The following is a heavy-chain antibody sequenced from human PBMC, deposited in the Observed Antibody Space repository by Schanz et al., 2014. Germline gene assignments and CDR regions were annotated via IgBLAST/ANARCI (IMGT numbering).Heavy chain of an antibody. Sequence: EVKLLESGGHLVQPGGSLRLSCVASGFTFSTYAMSWVRQAPGKGPEWVSGINWNGGSTGYADSVQGRFTISRDNSKNALYLQMDSLRAEDTAVYYCARGIITMVRGGDVGAFDTWRQGTMVAVSS. D-gene: IGHD3-10*01. CDR3: ARGIITMVRGGDVGAFDT. V-gene: IGHV3-23*01. CDR2: INWNGGST. J-gene: IGHJ3*02. CDR1: GFTFSTYA.